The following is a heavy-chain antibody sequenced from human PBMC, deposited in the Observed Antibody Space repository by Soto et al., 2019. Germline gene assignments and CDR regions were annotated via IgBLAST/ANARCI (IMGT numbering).Heavy chain of an antibody. V-gene: IGHV4-61*01. Sequence: SETLSLTCTVSGGSVSSGSDYWSWIRQHPGKGLEWIGYIYYSGSTNYNPSLKSRVTISVDTSKNQFSLKLSSVTAADTAVYYCARVDYGDYGGFDYWGQGTLVTVSS. D-gene: IGHD4-17*01. CDR2: IYYSGST. CDR1: GGSVSSGSDY. CDR3: ARVDYGDYGGFDY. J-gene: IGHJ4*02.